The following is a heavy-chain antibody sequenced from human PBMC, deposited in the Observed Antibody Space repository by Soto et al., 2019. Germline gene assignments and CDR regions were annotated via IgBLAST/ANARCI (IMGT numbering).Heavy chain of an antibody. J-gene: IGHJ4*02. Sequence: SLRLSCSASGFTFSIYAMHWVRQAPGKGLEYVSSISINGGSTHYADSVKGRFTISRDNSKNTQYLQMSSLRADDTALYYCVKGEYYYDSSGYYPFDYWGQGTLVTVSS. D-gene: IGHD3-22*01. CDR3: VKGEYYYDSSGYYPFDY. V-gene: IGHV3-64D*06. CDR2: ISINGGST. CDR1: GFTFSIYA.